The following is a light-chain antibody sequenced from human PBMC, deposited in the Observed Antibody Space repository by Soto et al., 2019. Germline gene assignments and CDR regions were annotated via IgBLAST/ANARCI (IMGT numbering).Light chain of an antibody. CDR1: QSISSW. CDR2: KAS. CDR3: QQYNSYSYT. Sequence: DIQMTQSPSTLSASVGDRVTITCRASQSISSWLAWYQQKPGKAPKLLIYKASSLESGVPSRFSGSGSGTEFTLTIISLQPDDFATYYCQQYNSYSYTFGQGTKLAIK. V-gene: IGKV1-5*03. J-gene: IGKJ2*01.